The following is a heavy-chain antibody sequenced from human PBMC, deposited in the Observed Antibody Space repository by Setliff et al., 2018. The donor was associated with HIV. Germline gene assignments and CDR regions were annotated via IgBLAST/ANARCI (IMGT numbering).Heavy chain of an antibody. D-gene: IGHD6-13*01. J-gene: IGHJ6*02. CDR3: VSSSSHGYHNYALDV. CDR1: GFNFNNYA. CDR2: ISGSGGGT. Sequence: GGSLRLSCAASGFNFNNYAMSWVRQAPGKGLEWVSAISGSGGGTYYADSVKGRFTVSRDNSKNSLYLQMNSLKTEDTAVYYCVSSSSHGYHNYALDVWGQGTTVTVSS. V-gene: IGHV3-23*01.